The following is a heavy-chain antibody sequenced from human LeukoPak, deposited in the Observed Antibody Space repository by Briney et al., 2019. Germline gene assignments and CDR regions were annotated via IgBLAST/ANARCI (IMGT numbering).Heavy chain of an antibody. CDR2: IRYDGSNK. J-gene: IGHJ4*02. CDR3: AKDLVVVPRVLDY. CDR1: GFTFSSYG. D-gene: IGHD2-2*01. Sequence: PGGSLRLSCAASGFTFSSYGMHWVRQAPGKGLEWVVFIRYDGSNKYYADSVKGRFTISRDNSKNTLYLQMNSLRAEDTAVYYCAKDLVVVPRVLDYWGQGTLVTVSS. V-gene: IGHV3-30*02.